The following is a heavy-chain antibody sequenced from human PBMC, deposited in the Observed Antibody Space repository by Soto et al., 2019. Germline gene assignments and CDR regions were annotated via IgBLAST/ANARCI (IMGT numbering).Heavy chain of an antibody. Sequence: AGSLKLSCVASGFTFSTYAIHWVRESPGKGLDWVAVISNDGSKKYFVDSVKGRFTISRDNSNNTVYLQLNSLRAEDTALYYCARSIALAGLDSWGPGTLVTVSS. CDR2: ISNDGSKK. J-gene: IGHJ5*01. CDR1: GFTFSTYA. V-gene: IGHV3-30-3*01. CDR3: ARSIALAGLDS. D-gene: IGHD6-19*01.